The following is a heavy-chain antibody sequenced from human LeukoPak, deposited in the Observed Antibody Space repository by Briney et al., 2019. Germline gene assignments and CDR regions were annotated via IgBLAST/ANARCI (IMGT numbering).Heavy chain of an antibody. D-gene: IGHD1-26*01. V-gene: IGHV3-7*01. CDR1: GFTFSNYA. Sequence: PGGSLRLSCAASGFTFSNYAMTWVRQAPGKGLEWVANIKQDGSEKYYVDSVKGRFTISRDNAKNSLYLQMNSLRAEDTAVYYCARQSFAPFQVGPETPIESWGQGTLVTVSS. CDR2: IKQDGSEK. J-gene: IGHJ4*02. CDR3: ARQSFAPFQVGPETPIES.